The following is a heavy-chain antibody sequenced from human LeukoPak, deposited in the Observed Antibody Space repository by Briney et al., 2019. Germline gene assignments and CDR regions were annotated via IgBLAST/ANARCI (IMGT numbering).Heavy chain of an antibody. Sequence: SAKVSCKASGYTFTGYYMHWVRQAPGQGLEWMGWINPNSGGTNYAQKFQGRVTMTRDTSISTAYMELSRLRSDDTAVYYCARDRQAARRGPYYYYYYMDVWGKGTTVTVSS. V-gene: IGHV1-2*02. CDR2: INPNSGGT. D-gene: IGHD6-6*01. CDR3: ARDRQAARRGPYYYYYYMDV. J-gene: IGHJ6*03. CDR1: GYTFTGYY.